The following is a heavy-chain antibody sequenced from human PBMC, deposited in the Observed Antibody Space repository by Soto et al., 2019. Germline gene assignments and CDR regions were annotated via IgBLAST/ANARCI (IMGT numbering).Heavy chain of an antibody. V-gene: IGHV3-23*01. Sequence: GGSLRLSCAASGFTFSSYAMSWVRQAPGKGLEWVSAISGSGGSTYYADSVKGRFTISRDNSKNTLYLQMNSLRAEDTAVYYCAKAGDYIWGSYRSEPYYFDYWGQGTLVTVSS. CDR2: ISGSGGST. J-gene: IGHJ4*02. D-gene: IGHD3-16*02. CDR1: GFTFSSYA. CDR3: AKAGDYIWGSYRSEPYYFDY.